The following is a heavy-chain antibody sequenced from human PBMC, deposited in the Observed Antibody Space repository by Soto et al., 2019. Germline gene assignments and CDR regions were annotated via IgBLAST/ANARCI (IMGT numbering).Heavy chain of an antibody. CDR2: IDPSDSQT. CDR1: GYSFAGYW. CDR3: ARQIYDSDSGPNFQYYFDS. V-gene: IGHV5-10-1*01. Sequence: GASLKISCKGSGYSFAGYWITWVRQKPGKGLEWMGRIDPSDSQTYYSPSFRGHVTISAAKSITTVFLQWSSLRASDTAMYYCARQIYDSDSGPNFQYYFDSWGQGTLVTGS. J-gene: IGHJ4*02. D-gene: IGHD3-22*01.